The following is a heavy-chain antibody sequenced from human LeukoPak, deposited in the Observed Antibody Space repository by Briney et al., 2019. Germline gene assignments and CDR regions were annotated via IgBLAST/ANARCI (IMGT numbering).Heavy chain of an antibody. Sequence: GGSLRLSCAASGFTFSSYAMHWVRQAPGKGLEGVAVISYDGSNKYYADSVKGRFTISRDNSKNTLYLQMNSLRAEDTAVYYCARAYCSSTSCYLFDYWGQGTLVTVSS. D-gene: IGHD2-2*01. CDR1: GFTFSSYA. J-gene: IGHJ4*02. V-gene: IGHV3-30-3*01. CDR3: ARAYCSSTSCYLFDY. CDR2: ISYDGSNK.